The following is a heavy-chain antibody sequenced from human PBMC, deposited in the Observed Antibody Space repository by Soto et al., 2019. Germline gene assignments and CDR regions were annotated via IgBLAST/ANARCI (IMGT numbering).Heavy chain of an antibody. V-gene: IGHV3-23*01. CDR1: GFTFNNYA. D-gene: IGHD3-10*01. CDR3: AKASLSRHYYGSGNPYYFDY. CDR2: ISGSAGGT. J-gene: IGHJ4*02. Sequence: PGGSLRLSCAASGFTFNNYAMIWVRQAPGKGLDWVSTISGSAGGTYYADSVKGRFTISRDNSKNTLFLQMNSLRAEDTAIYYCAKASLSRHYYGSGNPYYFDYWGQGARVTVSS.